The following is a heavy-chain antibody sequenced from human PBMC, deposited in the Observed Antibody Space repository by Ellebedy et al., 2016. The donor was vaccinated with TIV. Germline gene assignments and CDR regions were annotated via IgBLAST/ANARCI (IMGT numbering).Heavy chain of an antibody. J-gene: IGHJ4*02. D-gene: IGHD7-27*01. V-gene: IGHV3-69-1*02. CDR1: GFTFSSYA. CDR2: IRYSGET. Sequence: GESLKISCAASGFTFSSYAMNWVRQAPGKGLEWLSNIRYSGETDYADSVKGRFTTSRDNAKNSLYLQMDSLRADDTAIYYCARDNMWGFDYWGQGTLVTVSS. CDR3: ARDNMWGFDY.